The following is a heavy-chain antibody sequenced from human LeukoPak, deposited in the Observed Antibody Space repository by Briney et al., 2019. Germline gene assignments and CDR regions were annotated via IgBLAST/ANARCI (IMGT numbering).Heavy chain of an antibody. CDR3: ARDFAAAGMSDYYYYMDV. V-gene: IGHV3-21*01. Sequence: GGSLRLSCAASGFTFSSYSMNWVRQTPGKGLEWVSSISSSSSYIYYADSVKGRFTISRDNAKNSLYLQMNSLRAEDTAVYYCARDFAAAGMSDYYYYMDVWGKGTTVTVSS. J-gene: IGHJ6*03. D-gene: IGHD6-13*01. CDR2: ISSSSSYI. CDR1: GFTFSSYS.